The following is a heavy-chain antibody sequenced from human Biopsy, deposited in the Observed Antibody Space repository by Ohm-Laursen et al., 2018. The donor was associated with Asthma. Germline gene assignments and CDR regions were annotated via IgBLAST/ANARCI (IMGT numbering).Heavy chain of an antibody. J-gene: IGHJ3*02. CDR1: GFTFSIYD. CDR3: ARTHERWTSIQDDALDI. CDR2: ISYDGGNK. D-gene: IGHD4-23*01. Sequence: SIRISCAASGFTFSIYDIHWVRQAPGKGLEWGAVISYDGGNKFYGDSVKGRFTLSRDNSRNTLYLQMNSLRVEDTAIYYCARTHERWTSIQDDALDIWGQGTMVIVSS. V-gene: IGHV3-30*03.